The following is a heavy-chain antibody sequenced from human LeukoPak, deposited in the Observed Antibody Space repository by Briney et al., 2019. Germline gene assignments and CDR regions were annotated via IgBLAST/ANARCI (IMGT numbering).Heavy chain of an antibody. D-gene: IGHD2-2*01. CDR1: GGTFSSYA. Sequence: GSSVKVSCKASGGTFSSYAISWVRQAPGQGLEWMGGIIPIFGTANYAQKFQGRVTITADESTSTAYMELSSLRSEDTAVYYCARDRRYCSSTSCRHDAFDIWGQGTMVTVSS. J-gene: IGHJ3*02. CDR2: IIPIFGTA. V-gene: IGHV1-69*01. CDR3: ARDRRYCSSTSCRHDAFDI.